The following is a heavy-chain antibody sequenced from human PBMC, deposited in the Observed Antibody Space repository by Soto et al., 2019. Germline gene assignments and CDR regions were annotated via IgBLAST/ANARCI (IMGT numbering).Heavy chain of an antibody. D-gene: IGHD6-19*01. CDR1: GFTFSSFS. V-gene: IGHV3-30-3*01. CDR2: ISYDGGKK. J-gene: IGHJ4*02. CDR3: ARTTTVAGTPEFDY. Sequence: QVQLVESGGGVVRPGRSLRLSCAASGFTFSSFSLHWVRQPPGKGLEWLALISYDGGKKFNADSVKGRFTISRDNSNNTLYLQLNSLRPEDTAVYYCARTTTVAGTPEFDYWGQGALVTVSS.